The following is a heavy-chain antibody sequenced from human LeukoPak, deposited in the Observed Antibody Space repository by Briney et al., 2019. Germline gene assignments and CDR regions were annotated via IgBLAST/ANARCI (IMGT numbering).Heavy chain of an antibody. CDR2: IKSKTDGGTT. CDR3: TTETYYYDSSGYYPPDV. Sequence: GGSLRLSCAASGFTFSNAWMSWVRQAPGKGLEWVGRIKSKTDGGTTDYAAPVKGRFTISRDDSKNTLYLQMNSLKTEDTAVYYCTTETYYYDSSGYYPPDVWGKGTTVTVSS. V-gene: IGHV3-15*01. CDR1: GFTFSNAW. J-gene: IGHJ6*04. D-gene: IGHD3-22*01.